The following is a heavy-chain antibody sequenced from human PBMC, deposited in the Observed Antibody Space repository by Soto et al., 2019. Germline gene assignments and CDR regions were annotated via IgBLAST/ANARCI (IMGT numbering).Heavy chain of an antibody. CDR1: GYTFTSYG. CDR2: ISAYNGNT. V-gene: IGHV1-18*01. Sequence: ASVKVSCKASGYTFTSYGLSWVRQAPGQGLEWMGWISAYNGNTKYAQKVQDRVTMTTDTPTNTAYMELRSLRSDDTAVYYCVREEEVLRGVVSLDYWGQGTLVTVSS. D-gene: IGHD3-10*01. CDR3: VREEEVLRGVVSLDY. J-gene: IGHJ4*02.